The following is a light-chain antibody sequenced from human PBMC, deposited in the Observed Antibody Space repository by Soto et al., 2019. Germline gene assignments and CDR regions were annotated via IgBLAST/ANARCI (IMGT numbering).Light chain of an antibody. J-gene: IGKJ3*01. CDR3: QQYSSYPFT. Sequence: DIQMTQSPSTLSASVGDRVTITCRASQSISSYLTWYQQKPGKAPTVLIYKASSLESGVPSRFSGSGSGTEFTLTISNLQPYDFATYYCQQYSSYPFTFGPGTKVDIK. CDR2: KAS. V-gene: IGKV1-5*03. CDR1: QSISSY.